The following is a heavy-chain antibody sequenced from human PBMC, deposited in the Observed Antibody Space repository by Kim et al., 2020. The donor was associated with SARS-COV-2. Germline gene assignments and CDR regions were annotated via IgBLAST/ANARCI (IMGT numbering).Heavy chain of an antibody. J-gene: IGHJ4*02. CDR3: ANTNRWKGITMAAEHRRARIG. CDR2: ISGSGGST. Sequence: GGSLRLSCAASGFTFSSYAMSWVRQAPGKGLEWVSAISGSGGSTYYADSVKGRFTISRDNSKNTLYLQMNSLRAEDTAVYYCANTNRWKGITMAAEHRRARIGWGQGTLVTVSS. CDR1: GFTFSSYA. D-gene: IGHD3-10*01. V-gene: IGHV3-23*01.